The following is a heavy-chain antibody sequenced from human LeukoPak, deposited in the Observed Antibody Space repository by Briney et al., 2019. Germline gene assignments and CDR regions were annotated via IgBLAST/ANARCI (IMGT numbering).Heavy chain of an antibody. Sequence: SETLSLTCTVSGGSISSSSYYWGWIRQPPGKGLEWIGSIYYSGSTYYNPSLESRVTISVDTSKNQFSLKLSSVTAADTAVYYCAREGIAAAGTGEGDYWGQGTLVTVSS. CDR3: AREGIAAAGTGEGDY. CDR2: IYYSGST. V-gene: IGHV4-39*02. D-gene: IGHD6-13*01. CDR1: GGSISSSSYY. J-gene: IGHJ4*02.